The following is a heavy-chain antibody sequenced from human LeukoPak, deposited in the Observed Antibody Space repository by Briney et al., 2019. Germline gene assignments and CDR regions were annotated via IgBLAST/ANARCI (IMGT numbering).Heavy chain of an antibody. Sequence: ASVKVSCKASGYTFTSYGISWVRQAPGQGFEWMGWISAYNGNTNYAQKHQGRVTMTTDTSTSTAYMELRSLRSDDTAVYYCARDHPVDTAMVFLEWEIDYWGQGTLVTVSS. J-gene: IGHJ4*02. CDR1: GYTFTSYG. D-gene: IGHD5-18*01. CDR2: ISAYNGNT. V-gene: IGHV1-18*01. CDR3: ARDHPVDTAMVFLEWEIDY.